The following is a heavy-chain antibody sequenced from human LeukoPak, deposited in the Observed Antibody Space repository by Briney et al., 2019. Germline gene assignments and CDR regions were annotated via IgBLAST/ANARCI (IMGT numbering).Heavy chain of an antibody. J-gene: IGHJ4*02. CDR1: GSSISSGYY. Sequence: SETLSLTCTVSGSSISSGYYWGWIRQPPGKGLEWIGSIYYSGSTYYNPSLKSRVTISVDTSKNQFSLKLSSVTAADTAVYYCARATTGYYDSSGYSPFDYWGQGTLVTVSS. D-gene: IGHD3-22*01. V-gene: IGHV4-38-2*02. CDR3: ARATTGYYDSSGYSPFDY. CDR2: IYYSGST.